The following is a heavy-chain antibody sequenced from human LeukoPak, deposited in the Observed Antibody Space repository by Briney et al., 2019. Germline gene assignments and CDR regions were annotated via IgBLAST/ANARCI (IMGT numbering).Heavy chain of an antibody. CDR3: ARERNPSIAAAVTEWFDP. Sequence: GRSLRLSCAASGFAFSSYGMHWVRQAPGKGLEWVAVIWYDGSNKYYADSVKGRFTISRDNSKNTLYLQMNSLRAEDTAVYYCARERNPSIAAAVTEWFDPWGQGTLVTVSS. J-gene: IGHJ5*02. CDR1: GFAFSSYG. V-gene: IGHV3-33*01. CDR2: IWYDGSNK. D-gene: IGHD6-13*01.